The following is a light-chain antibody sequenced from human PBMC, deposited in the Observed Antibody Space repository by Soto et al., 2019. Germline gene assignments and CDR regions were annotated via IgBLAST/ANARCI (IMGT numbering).Light chain of an antibody. CDR1: SSNIGAGYD. CDR3: QSYDSSLSGYV. J-gene: IGLJ1*01. CDR2: GNT. Sequence: QSVLTQPPSGSGAPGQRVTMSCTGSSSNIGAGYDVHWYQQLPGTAPKLLISGNTNRPSGVPDRFSGSKSGTSASLAITGLQAEDEADYYCQSYDSSLSGYVFGTGTKVTVL. V-gene: IGLV1-40*01.